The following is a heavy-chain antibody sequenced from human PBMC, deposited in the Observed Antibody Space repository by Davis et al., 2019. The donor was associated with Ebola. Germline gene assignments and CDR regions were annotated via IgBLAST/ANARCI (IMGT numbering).Heavy chain of an antibody. CDR3: AKVGYSYASGAFDI. J-gene: IGHJ3*02. V-gene: IGHV4-59*07. CDR2: NYYIEST. CDR1: GGSFSGYY. Sequence: SDTLSLTCAVQGGSFSGYYWSWIRQPPGKGLEWMGYNYYIESTIYNPSLKSRVTISVYTSKNQFSLKLSSVTAADTAVYYCAKVGYSYASGAFDIWGQGTMVTVSS. D-gene: IGHD5-18*01.